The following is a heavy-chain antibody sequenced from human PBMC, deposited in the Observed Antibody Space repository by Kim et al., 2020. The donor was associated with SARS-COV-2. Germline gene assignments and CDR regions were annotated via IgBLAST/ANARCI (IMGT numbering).Heavy chain of an antibody. CDR2: INAGNGNT. J-gene: IGHJ2*01. Sequence: ASVKVSCKASGYTFTSYAMHWVRQAPGQRLEWMGWINAGNGNTKYSQKFQGRVTITRDTSASTAYMELSSLRSEDTAVYYCARDRPWIQLWPPFDLWGRGTLVTVSS. D-gene: IGHD5-18*01. V-gene: IGHV1-3*01. CDR3: ARDRPWIQLWPPFDL. CDR1: GYTFTSYA.